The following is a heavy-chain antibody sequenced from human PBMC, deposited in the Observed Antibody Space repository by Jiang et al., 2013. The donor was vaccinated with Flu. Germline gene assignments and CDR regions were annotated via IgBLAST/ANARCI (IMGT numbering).Heavy chain of an antibody. Sequence: QAPGQGLEWVANIKQDGSEKYFVDSVKGRFTISRDNAKNSLYLQMNSLRAEDTAVYYCARLRTPSYYYDSSGYYYDYWGQGTLVTVSS. CDR2: IKQDGSEK. J-gene: IGHJ4*02. CDR3: ARLRTPSYYYDSSGYYYDY. V-gene: IGHV3-7*03. D-gene: IGHD3-22*01.